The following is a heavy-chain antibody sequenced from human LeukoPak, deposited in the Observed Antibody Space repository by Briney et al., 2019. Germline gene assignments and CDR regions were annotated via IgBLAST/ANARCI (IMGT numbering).Heavy chain of an antibody. CDR2: IYYSGST. CDR1: GGSISSYY. D-gene: IGHD3-22*01. V-gene: IGHV4-59*01. CDR3: ARGRYYYDSSGHSYYYYYMDV. J-gene: IGHJ6*03. Sequence: SETLSLTCTVSGGSISSYYWSWIRQPPGKGLEWIGYIYYSGSTNYNPSLKSRVTISVDTSKNQFSLKLSSVTAADTAVYYCARGRYYYDSSGHSYYYYYMDVWGKGTTVTVSS.